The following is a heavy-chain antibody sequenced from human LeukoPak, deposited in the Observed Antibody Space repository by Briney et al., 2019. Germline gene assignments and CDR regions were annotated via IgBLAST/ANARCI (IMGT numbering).Heavy chain of an antibody. Sequence: GGSLRLSCAASGFTFSSYSMNWVRRAPGKGLEWVSSISSSSSYIYYAHSVKGRFTISRDKAKNSLYLQMNSLRAEDTGVYYCARAYSSGWPDYWGQGTLVTVSS. J-gene: IGHJ4*02. CDR1: GFTFSSYS. D-gene: IGHD6-19*01. CDR2: ISSSSSYI. V-gene: IGHV3-21*01. CDR3: ARAYSSGWPDY.